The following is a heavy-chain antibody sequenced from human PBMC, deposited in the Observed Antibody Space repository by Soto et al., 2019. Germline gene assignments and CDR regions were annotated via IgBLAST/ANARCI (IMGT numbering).Heavy chain of an antibody. D-gene: IGHD4-17*01. CDR3: AKDHSFGYGDFILDY. J-gene: IGHJ4*02. CDR1: GFTFSSYG. V-gene: IGHV3-30*18. CDR2: ISYDGSNK. Sequence: GGSLRLSCAASGFTFSSYGMHWVRQAPGKGLEWVAVISYDGSNKYYADSVKGRFTISRDNSKNTLYLQMNSLRAEDTAVYYCAKDHSFGYGDFILDYRGQGTLVTVSS.